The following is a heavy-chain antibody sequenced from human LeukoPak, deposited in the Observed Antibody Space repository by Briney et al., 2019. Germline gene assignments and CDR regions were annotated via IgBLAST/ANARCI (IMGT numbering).Heavy chain of an antibody. CDR2: ISGSGGST. D-gene: IGHD3-3*01. CDR1: GFTFSSYA. Sequence: GGSLRLSCAASGFTFSSYAMSWVRQAPGKGLEWVSAISGSGGSTYYADSVKGRFTISRDNSKHTLYLQMNSLGGEDTAVYYCAKADTIFGVGTPFDYWGQGTLVTVSS. CDR3: AKADTIFGVGTPFDY. V-gene: IGHV3-23*01. J-gene: IGHJ4*02.